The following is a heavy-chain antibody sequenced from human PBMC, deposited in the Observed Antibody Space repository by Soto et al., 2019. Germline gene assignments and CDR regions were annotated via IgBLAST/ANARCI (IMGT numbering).Heavy chain of an antibody. Sequence: GASVKVSCKASGYTFTSYGISWVRQAPGQGLEWMGWISAYNGNTNYAQKLQGRVTMTTDTSTSTAYMELRSLRSDDTAVYYCARGATMVRGVTYFQHWGQGTLVTVSS. J-gene: IGHJ1*01. CDR3: ARGATMVRGVTYFQH. CDR1: GYTFTSYG. CDR2: ISAYNGNT. D-gene: IGHD3-10*01. V-gene: IGHV1-18*01.